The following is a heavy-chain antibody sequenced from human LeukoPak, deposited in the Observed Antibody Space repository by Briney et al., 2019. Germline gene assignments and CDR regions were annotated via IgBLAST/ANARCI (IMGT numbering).Heavy chain of an antibody. CDR3: AGFMRGSDAFDI. V-gene: IGHV1-8*03. CDR2: MNPNSGNT. CDR1: GYTFTSYD. D-gene: IGHD1-26*01. Sequence: GASVKVSCKASGYTFTSYDINWVRQATGQGLEWMGWMNPNSGNTGYAQKFQGRVTITRNTSISTAYMELSSLRSEDTAVYYCAGFMRGSDAFDIWGQGIMVTVSS. J-gene: IGHJ3*02.